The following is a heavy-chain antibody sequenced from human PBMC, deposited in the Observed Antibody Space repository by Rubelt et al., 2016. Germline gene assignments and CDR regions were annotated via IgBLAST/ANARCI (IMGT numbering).Heavy chain of an antibody. Sequence: GGGLVQPGGSLRLSCAASGFTFSDYYMSWIRQAPGKGLEWVSYVSSSSGGYTNYADSVKGRFTISRDDAKNSLYLQMSSLRAEDTAFYYCARDVSAAGATFDSWGQGTLVTVSS. V-gene: IGHV3-11*05. CDR3: ARDVSAAGATFDS. D-gene: IGHD6-13*01. J-gene: IGHJ4*02. CDR2: SSSSGGYT. CDR1: GFTFSDYY.